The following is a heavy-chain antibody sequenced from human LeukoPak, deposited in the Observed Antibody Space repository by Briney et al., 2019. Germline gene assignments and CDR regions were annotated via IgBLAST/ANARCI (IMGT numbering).Heavy chain of an antibody. CDR3: ARGSFDSSGYYVFDY. Sequence: SETLSLTCTVSGDSITRNYWSWIRQPAGKGLEWIGRISNSGNTNYSPSLESRVTMSTDTSKNQFSLKLTSVTAADTAVYYCARGSFDSSGYYVFDYWGQGTLVTVSS. D-gene: IGHD3-22*01. CDR2: ISNSGNT. CDR1: GDSITRNY. V-gene: IGHV4-4*07. J-gene: IGHJ4*02.